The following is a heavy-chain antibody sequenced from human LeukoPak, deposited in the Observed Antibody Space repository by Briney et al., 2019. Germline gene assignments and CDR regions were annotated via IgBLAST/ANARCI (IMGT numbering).Heavy chain of an antibody. D-gene: IGHD2-2*01. CDR2: ISAYNGNA. V-gene: IGHV1-18*01. CDR1: GYTFTSYG. J-gene: IGHJ5*02. CDR3: ARDGWDILVVPAAGGWFDP. Sequence: ASVKVSCKASGYTFTSYGISWVRQAPGQGLEWMGWISAYNGNANYAQKLQGRVTMTTDTSTSTAYMELRSLRSDDTAVYYCARDGWDILVVPAAGGWFDPWGQGTLVTVSS.